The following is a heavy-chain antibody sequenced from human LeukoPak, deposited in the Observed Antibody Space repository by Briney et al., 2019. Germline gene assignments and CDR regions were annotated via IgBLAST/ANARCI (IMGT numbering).Heavy chain of an antibody. J-gene: IGHJ4*02. D-gene: IGHD6-19*01. Sequence: PGGSLRLSCAASGFTFSSYGMHWVRQAPGKGLEWVAFIRYDGSNKYYADSVKGRFTISRDNSKNTLDLQMNSLRTEDTAVYYCARDASGWYPSYYFDSWGQGALVTVSS. V-gene: IGHV3-30*02. CDR2: IRYDGSNK. CDR1: GFTFSSYG. CDR3: ARDASGWYPSYYFDS.